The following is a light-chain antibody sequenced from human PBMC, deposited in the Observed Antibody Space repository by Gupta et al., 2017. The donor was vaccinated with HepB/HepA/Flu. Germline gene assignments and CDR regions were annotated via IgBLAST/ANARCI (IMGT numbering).Light chain of an antibody. CDR1: QSVLYSSDNKNY. J-gene: IGKJ1*01. CDR3: QQYYSTPRT. Sequence: IMMTQSPDSLAVSLGERATINCKSSQSVLYSSDNKNYLAWYQQKPGQPPKLLISWASTRESGVPDRFSGGGSGTDFTLTISSLQAEDVAVYYCQQYYSTPRTFGQGTKVEIK. V-gene: IGKV4-1*01. CDR2: WAS.